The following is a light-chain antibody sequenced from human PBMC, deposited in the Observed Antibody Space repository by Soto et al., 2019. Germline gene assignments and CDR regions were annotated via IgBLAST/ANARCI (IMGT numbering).Light chain of an antibody. CDR3: RSCRSRSTLGEV. CDR1: SSDVGGYNF. CDR2: DVS. Sequence: QSALTQPASVSGSPAQAITISCTGTSSDVGGYNFVSWYQQHPGKAPKLIISDVSNRPSGVSTRFSGSKSGNTASLTISGLQAEDEGDYYCRSCRSRSTLGEVFGGGTKLTVL. V-gene: IGLV2-14*03. J-gene: IGLJ3*02.